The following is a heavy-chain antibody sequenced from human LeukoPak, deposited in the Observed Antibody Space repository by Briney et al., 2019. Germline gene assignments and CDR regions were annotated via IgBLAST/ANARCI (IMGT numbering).Heavy chain of an antibody. D-gene: IGHD2-2*01. CDR3: AREYQLLGRSYGAFDI. J-gene: IGHJ3*02. V-gene: IGHV6-1*01. CDR1: GDSVSTNSAA. CDR2: TYYRSRWYN. Sequence: SQTLPLTCAISGDSVSTNSAAWNWIRQSPSRGLEWLGRTYYRSRWYNDYAISVKSRVTINPDTSKNQFSLQLNSVTPEDTAVYYCAREYQLLGRSYGAFDIWGQGTMVTVSS.